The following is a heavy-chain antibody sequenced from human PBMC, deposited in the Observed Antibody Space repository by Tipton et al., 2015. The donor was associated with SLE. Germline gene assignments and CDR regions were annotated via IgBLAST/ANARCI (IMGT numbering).Heavy chain of an antibody. CDR2: IYYTGAT. CDR3: ARMGGIRWYFDL. D-gene: IGHD3-16*01. Sequence: TLSLTCTVSGGSISSYYWNWVRQHPGKGLEWIGYIYYTGATYFNPSLESRVTMSVDTSENQFSLKLTSVTAADTAIYYCARMGGIRWYFDLWCRGTLVTVSS. CDR1: GGSISSYY. V-gene: IGHV4-31*03. J-gene: IGHJ2*01.